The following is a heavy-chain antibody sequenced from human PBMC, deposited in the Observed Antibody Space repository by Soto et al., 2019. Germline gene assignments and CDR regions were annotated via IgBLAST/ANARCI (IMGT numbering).Heavy chain of an antibody. D-gene: IGHD6-13*01. V-gene: IGHV4-4*02. Sequence: PSETLSLTCAVSGGSISSSNWWSWVRQPPGKGLEWIGEIYHSGSTNYNPSLKSRVTISVDKSKNQFSLKLSSVTAADTAVYYCARDAGIAAAGRGSWFDPWGQGTLVTVS. CDR2: IYHSGST. CDR1: GGSISSSNW. CDR3: ARDAGIAAAGRGSWFDP. J-gene: IGHJ5*02.